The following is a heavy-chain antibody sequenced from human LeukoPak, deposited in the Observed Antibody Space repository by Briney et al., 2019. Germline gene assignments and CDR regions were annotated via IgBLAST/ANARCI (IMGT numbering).Heavy chain of an antibody. J-gene: IGHJ4*02. D-gene: IGHD3-10*01. CDR2: IYYSGST. CDR1: GGSISSSSYY. Sequence: PSETVSLTCTVSGGSISSSSYYWGWIRQPPGKGLEWIGSIYYSGSTYYNPSLKSRVTISVDTSKNQFSLKLSSVTAADTAVYYCARRSPEYYYSYSWGQGTLVTVSS. CDR3: ARRSPEYYYSYS. V-gene: IGHV4-39*01.